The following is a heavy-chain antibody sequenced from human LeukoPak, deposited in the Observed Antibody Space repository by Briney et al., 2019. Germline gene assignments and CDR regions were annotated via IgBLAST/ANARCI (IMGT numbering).Heavy chain of an antibody. CDR2: IKSKTGGGTT. CDR1: GFTFSNAW. V-gene: IGHV3-15*01. Sequence: GGSLRLSCAASGFTFSNAWMSWVRQAPGKGLEWVGRIKSKTGGGTTDYAAPVKGRFTISRDDSKNTLYLQMNSLKTEDTAVYYCTTAPSLTDAFDIWGQGTMVTVSS. J-gene: IGHJ3*02. CDR3: TTAPSLTDAFDI.